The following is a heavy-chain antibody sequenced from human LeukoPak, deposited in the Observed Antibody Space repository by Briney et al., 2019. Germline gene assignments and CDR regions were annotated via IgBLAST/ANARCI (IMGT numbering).Heavy chain of an antibody. Sequence: PGGSLRLSCAASGFTFSSYGIHWVRQAPGKGLEWVAVISYDGSNKYYADSVKGRFTISRDNSKNTLYLQMNSLRAEDTAVYYCAKDYSYYYDSSAVKLGYFDYWGQGTLVTVSS. CDR2: ISYDGSNK. J-gene: IGHJ4*02. V-gene: IGHV3-30*18. D-gene: IGHD3-22*01. CDR1: GFTFSSYG. CDR3: AKDYSYYYDSSAVKLGYFDY.